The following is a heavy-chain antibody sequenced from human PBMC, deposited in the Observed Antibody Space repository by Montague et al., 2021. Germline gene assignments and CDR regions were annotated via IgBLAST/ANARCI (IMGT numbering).Heavy chain of an antibody. V-gene: IGHV4-39*01. CDR3: ARSLYCRGGSCYSGFDP. CDR2: IYYNGTT. J-gene: IGHJ5*02. D-gene: IGHD2-15*01. Sequence: SETRSLTCTVSGGSISSASYYWGWIRQPPGKGLEFIGVIYYNGTTYHNPSLKSRVTVSMDTSKNQFSLKLSSVTAADTAVCYCARSLYCRGGSCYSGFDPWGQGTLVTASS. CDR1: GGSISSASYY.